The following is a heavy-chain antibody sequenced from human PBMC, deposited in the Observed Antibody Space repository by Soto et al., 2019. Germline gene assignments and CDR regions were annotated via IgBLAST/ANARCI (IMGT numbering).Heavy chain of an antibody. Sequence: LSLTCTVSGASMNSYHWSWIRQPAGKGLEWIGHIHSSGSTNYNPSLKSRVTMSVDTSKNQFSLRLMSLTAADTAVYYCARDQGVAAAGITWFDPWGQGSLVTAPQ. CDR1: GASMNSYH. CDR3: ARDQGVAAAGITWFDP. V-gene: IGHV4-4*07. J-gene: IGHJ5*02. D-gene: IGHD6-13*01. CDR2: IHSSGST.